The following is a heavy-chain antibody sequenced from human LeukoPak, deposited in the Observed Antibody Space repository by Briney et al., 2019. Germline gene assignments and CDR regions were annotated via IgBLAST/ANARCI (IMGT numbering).Heavy chain of an antibody. J-gene: IGHJ4*02. CDR2: ISPNGGSA. CDR1: GFSFSDYS. CDR3: ARAHFSSGWPLFDY. V-gene: IGHV3-64*04. Sequence: PGGSLRLSCSASGFSFSDYSMHWVRQAPGKGLQYVSAISPNGGSAYYADSVKGRFTISRENAKNSLYLQMNSLRAGVTAVYYCARAHFSSGWPLFDYWGQGTLVTVSS. D-gene: IGHD6-19*01.